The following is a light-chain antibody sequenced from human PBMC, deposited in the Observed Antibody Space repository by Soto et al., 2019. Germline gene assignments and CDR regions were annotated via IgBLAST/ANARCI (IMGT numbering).Light chain of an antibody. CDR3: SSYTSSSFYV. CDR2: DVS. J-gene: IGLJ1*01. Sequence: QSALTQPASVSGSPGQSITISCTGTSSDVGGYNYVSWYQQHPGKAPKLMIYDVSNRPSGVSNRFSGSKSGNTASLTISGLQAEDEADDSCSSYTSSSFYVFGTGTKLTVL. CDR1: SSDVGGYNY. V-gene: IGLV2-14*01.